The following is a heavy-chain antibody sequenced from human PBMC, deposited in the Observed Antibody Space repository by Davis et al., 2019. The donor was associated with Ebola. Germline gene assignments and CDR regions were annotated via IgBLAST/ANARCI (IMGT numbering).Heavy chain of an antibody. CDR3: ATTLHSGYDAFDY. D-gene: IGHD5-12*01. J-gene: IGHJ4*02. CDR2: FIPILGIA. CDR1: GGTFSRYS. Sequence: AASVKVSCKASGGTFSRYSIRWVRQAPGQGLEWMGRFIPILGIANYAQEFQGRVTITADRSTSTDYMELSSLRSEDAAVYYCATTLHSGYDAFDYWGQGTLVTVSS. V-gene: IGHV1-69*02.